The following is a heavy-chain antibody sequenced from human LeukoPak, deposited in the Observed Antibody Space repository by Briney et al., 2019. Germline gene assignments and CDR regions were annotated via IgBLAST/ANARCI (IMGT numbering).Heavy chain of an antibody. CDR2: ISAYNGHT. CDR1: GYTFTSYG. CDR3: ARGGRWELPRPYAFDI. D-gene: IGHD1-26*01. J-gene: IGHJ3*02. Sequence: ASVKVSCKASGYTFTSYGISWVRLAPGQGLEWMGWISAYNGHTSYAQKLQGRVTMTTDTSTSTAYMELRSLRSDDTAVYYCARGGRWELPRPYAFDIWGQGTMTVSS. V-gene: IGHV1-18*01.